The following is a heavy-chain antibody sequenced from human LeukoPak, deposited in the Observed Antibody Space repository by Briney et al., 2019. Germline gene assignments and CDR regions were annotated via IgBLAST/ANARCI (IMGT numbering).Heavy chain of an antibody. V-gene: IGHV1-2*02. Sequence: ASVKVSCKASGYTFTGYYMHWVRQAPGQGLEWMGWINPNSGGTNYAQKFQGRVTMTRDTSISTAYMELSRLRSDDTAVYYCARDGPAIAARIHWFDPWGQGTLVTVSS. CDR3: ARDGPAIAARIHWFDP. D-gene: IGHD6-13*01. CDR1: GYTFTGYY. CDR2: INPNSGGT. J-gene: IGHJ5*02.